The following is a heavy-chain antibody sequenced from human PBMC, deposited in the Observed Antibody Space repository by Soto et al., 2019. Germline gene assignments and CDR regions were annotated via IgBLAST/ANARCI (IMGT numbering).Heavy chain of an antibody. CDR3: AREWPHLDC. J-gene: IGHJ4*02. CDR1: GFTVSSNY. CDR2: IYSGGST. Sequence: LRLSCAASGFTVSSNYMSWVRQAPGKGLEWVSVIYSGGSTFYADSVKGRFTISRDNSKNMVYLQMNRMRAEDTAVYYCAREWPHLDCWGQGTLVTV. V-gene: IGHV3-53*01.